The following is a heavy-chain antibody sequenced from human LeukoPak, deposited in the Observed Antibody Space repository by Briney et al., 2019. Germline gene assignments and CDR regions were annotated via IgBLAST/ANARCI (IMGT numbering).Heavy chain of an antibody. CDR3: ARAYYYDSSGYYYVPQDAFDI. J-gene: IGHJ3*02. V-gene: IGHV4-59*01. CDR2: IYYSGST. Sequence: PSETLSLTCTVSVGSMSSYYWRWIRQPRGKGREWIGYIYYSGSTNYNPSLKSRVTISVDTSKNQFSLKLSSVTAADTAVYYCARAYYYDSSGYYYVPQDAFDIWGQGTMVTVSS. D-gene: IGHD3-22*01. CDR1: VGSMSSYY.